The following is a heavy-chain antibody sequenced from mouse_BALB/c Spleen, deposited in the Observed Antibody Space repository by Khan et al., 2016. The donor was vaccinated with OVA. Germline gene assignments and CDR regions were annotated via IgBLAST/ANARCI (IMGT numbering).Heavy chain of an antibody. CDR3: VRERIDY. CDR2: FNPTSGYP. V-gene: IGHV1-7*01. Sequence: QVQLQQSGAELAKPGASVKMSCKASGYTFPSYWMHWIKQRPGQGLEWFRYFNPTSGYPDYTQKFKATSTLTADKSSSTAYLQLSSLTSDDSAVYYCVRERIDYWGQGTARTVAS. CDR1: GYTFPSYW. J-gene: IGHJ2*01.